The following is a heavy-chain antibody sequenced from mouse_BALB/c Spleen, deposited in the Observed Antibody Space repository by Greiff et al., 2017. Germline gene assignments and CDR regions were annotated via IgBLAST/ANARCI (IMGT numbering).Heavy chain of an antibody. CDR3: ARRGNYYAMDY. CDR2: IYPYNGGT. V-gene: IGHV1S29*02. CDR1: GYTFTDYN. Sequence: DVKLVESGPELVKPGASVKISCKASGYTFTDYNMHWVKQSHGKSLEWIGYIYPYNGGTGYNQKFKSKATLTVDNSSSTAYMELRSLTSEDSAVYYCARRGNYYAMDYWGQGTSVTVSS. J-gene: IGHJ4*01.